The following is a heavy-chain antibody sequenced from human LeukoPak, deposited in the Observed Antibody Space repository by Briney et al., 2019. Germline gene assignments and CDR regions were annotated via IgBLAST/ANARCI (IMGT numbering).Heavy chain of an antibody. J-gene: IGHJ4*02. CDR2: IYYSGNT. D-gene: IGHD3-22*01. Sequence: PSETLSLTCAVSGGSISSSSYYWGWIRQPPGKGLEWIGSIYYSGNTYYNPSFKSRVTISVDTSKNQFSLKLSSVTAADTAVYYCSYYYDSSGYYYDYWGQGTLVTVSS. CDR3: SYYYDSSGYYYDY. V-gene: IGHV4-39*07. CDR1: GGSISSSSYY.